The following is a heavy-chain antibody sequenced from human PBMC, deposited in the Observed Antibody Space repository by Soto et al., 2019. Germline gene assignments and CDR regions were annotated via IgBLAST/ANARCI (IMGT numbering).Heavy chain of an antibody. Sequence: QVQLVESGGGVVQPGTSVRLSCAASGFTFSSFGMHWVRQTPGKGLEWVAVTSSEGYNINYADSVKGRFTISRDNSKNTLFLQMNSLRAEDTAVSFCAKKLPGPYHALFDHCGQGALVTVSA. J-gene: IGHJ4*02. V-gene: IGHV3-30*18. D-gene: IGHD2-15*01. CDR3: AKKLPGPYHALFDH. CDR2: TSSEGYNI. CDR1: GFTFSSFG.